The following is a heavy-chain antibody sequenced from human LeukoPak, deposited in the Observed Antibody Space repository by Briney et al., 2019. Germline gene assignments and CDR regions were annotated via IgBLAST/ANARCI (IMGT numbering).Heavy chain of an antibody. V-gene: IGHV1-69*13. CDR1: GGTFSSYP. CDR2: ITPIFGAP. D-gene: IGHD3-10*01. J-gene: IGHJ4*02. Sequence: SVKVSCKASGGTFSSYPFTWVRQAPGQGLEWMGEITPIFGAPNYAQTFQGRVTITADESTSTVYMELSSLRSDDTAFYYWARNSRVALTSGLNYWGQGTLVTVSS. CDR3: ARNSRVALTSGLNY.